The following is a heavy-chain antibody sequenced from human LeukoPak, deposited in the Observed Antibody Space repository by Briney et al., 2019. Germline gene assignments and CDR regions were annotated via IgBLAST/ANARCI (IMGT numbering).Heavy chain of an antibody. D-gene: IGHD3-10*01. V-gene: IGHV3-7*03. J-gene: IGHJ5*02. Sequence: PGGSLRLSCAASGFTFSSYWMSWVRQAPGKGLEWVANIEQDGSEKYYVDSVEGRFTISRDNAKNSLYLQMNSLSAADTAVYYCARLWFGEFQSWFDPWGQGTLVTVSS. CDR2: IEQDGSEK. CDR3: ARLWFGEFQSWFDP. CDR1: GFTFSSYW.